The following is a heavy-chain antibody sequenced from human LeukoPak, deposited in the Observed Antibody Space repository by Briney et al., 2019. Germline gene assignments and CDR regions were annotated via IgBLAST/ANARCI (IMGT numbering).Heavy chain of an antibody. Sequence: GGSLRLSCIASGFTFNNYWMSWVRQAPGKGLEWVANIKEDGSEIYYVDSVKGRFTISRDNAKYSLYLQMNSLRAEDTAVYYCANEKQWPDAFDIWGQGTMVTVSS. D-gene: IGHD6-19*01. CDR1: GFTFNNYW. CDR2: IKEDGSEI. V-gene: IGHV3-7*01. J-gene: IGHJ3*02. CDR3: ANEKQWPDAFDI.